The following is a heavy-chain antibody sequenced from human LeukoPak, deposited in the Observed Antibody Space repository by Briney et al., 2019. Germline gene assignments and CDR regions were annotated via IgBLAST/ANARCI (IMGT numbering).Heavy chain of an antibody. CDR3: ARDQTYSGSGIYTYFDY. J-gene: IGHJ4*02. D-gene: IGHD3-10*01. V-gene: IGHV1-46*01. Sequence: ASVKVSCKASGYTFTSYGISWVRQAPGQGLEWMGIINPSGGSTSYAQKFQGRVTMTRDTSTSTVYMELSSLRSEDTAVYYCARDQTYSGSGIYTYFDYWGQGILVTVSS. CDR1: GYTFTSYG. CDR2: INPSGGST.